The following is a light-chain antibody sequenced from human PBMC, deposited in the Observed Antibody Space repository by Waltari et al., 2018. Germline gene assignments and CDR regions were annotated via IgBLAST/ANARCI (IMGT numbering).Light chain of an antibody. CDR3: TSYAGINNLV. J-gene: IGLJ1*01. CDR1: SNDVAGYNY. V-gene: IGLV2-8*01. Sequence: QSALTQPPSASGSPGQSVTISCTGTSNDVAGYNYFPWYQQYPGKVPKLLIYEVNKRPSGVPDRFSGSKSGNTASLTVSGLQAEDEATYYCTSYAGINNLVFGTGTKFTVL. CDR2: EVN.